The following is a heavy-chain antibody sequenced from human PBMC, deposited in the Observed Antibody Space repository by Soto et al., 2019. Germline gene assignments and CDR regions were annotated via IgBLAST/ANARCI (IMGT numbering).Heavy chain of an antibody. CDR3: ARLEYYYDSSGPRDYYGMDV. CDR1: GGSISSYY. V-gene: IGHV4-59*01. CDR2: IYYSGST. D-gene: IGHD3-22*01. Sequence: QVQLQESGPGLVKPSETLSLTCTVSGGSISSYYWSWIRQPPGKGLEWIGYIYYSGSTNYNPSLKSRVTISVDTSKNQFSLKLSSVTAADTAVYYCARLEYYYDSSGPRDYYGMDVWGQGTTVTVSS. J-gene: IGHJ6*02.